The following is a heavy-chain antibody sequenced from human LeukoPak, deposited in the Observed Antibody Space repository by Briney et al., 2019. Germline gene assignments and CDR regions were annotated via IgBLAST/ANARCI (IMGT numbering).Heavy chain of an antibody. CDR2: IYPSGST. CDR1: GGSISSYY. D-gene: IGHD5-18*01. J-gene: IGHJ4*02. V-gene: IGHV4-4*07. Sequence: SETLSLTCTVSGGSISSYYWSWIRQPAGKGLEWIGRIYPSGSTNYNPSLKSRVTMSLDTSKIQFSLKLTSVTAADTAVYYCARSGMQLWLRVFDSWGQGTLVTVSS. CDR3: ARSGMQLWLRVFDS.